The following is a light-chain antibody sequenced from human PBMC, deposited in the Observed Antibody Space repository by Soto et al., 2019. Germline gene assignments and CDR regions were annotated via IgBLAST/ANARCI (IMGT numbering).Light chain of an antibody. J-gene: IGKJ1*01. CDR1: QSISSW. CDR2: KAS. CDR3: QHYNSYST. Sequence: DIQMTQSPSTLSASVGDRVTITCRASQSISSWLAWYQQKPGKAPKLLIYKASSLESGVPSRFGGSGSGTEFTLTISSLQPDEFATYYCQHYNSYSTFGQGTKVEIK. V-gene: IGKV1-5*03.